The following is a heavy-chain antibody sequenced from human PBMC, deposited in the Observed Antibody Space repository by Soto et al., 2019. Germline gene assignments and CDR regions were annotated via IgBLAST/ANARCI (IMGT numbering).Heavy chain of an antibody. CDR2: INAGNGNT. J-gene: IGHJ4*02. V-gene: IGHV1-3*01. D-gene: IGHD3-10*01. CDR3: ARASIWFGDLLSWEYYFDY. CDR1: GYTFTSYA. Sequence: GASVKVSCKASGYTFTSYAMHWVRQAPGQRLEWMGWINAGNGNTKYSQKFQGRVTITRDTSASTAYMELSSLRSEDTAVYYCARASIWFGDLLSWEYYFDYWSQGTLVTVSS.